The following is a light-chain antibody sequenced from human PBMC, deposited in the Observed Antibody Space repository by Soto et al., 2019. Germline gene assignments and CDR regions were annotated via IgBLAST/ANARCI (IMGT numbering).Light chain of an antibody. CDR1: QRIGSN. CDR2: GAS. V-gene: IGKV3-15*01. Sequence: EIVLTQAPVTPSVSPGERAPLSCPASQRIGSNLAWYQQKPGQAPRLLIYGASTRATGIPDTFSGTGSATAFTLTISSLQSDDVAVYYCQQYYDWPQTFGQGTKVDIK. CDR3: QQYYDWPQT. J-gene: IGKJ1*01.